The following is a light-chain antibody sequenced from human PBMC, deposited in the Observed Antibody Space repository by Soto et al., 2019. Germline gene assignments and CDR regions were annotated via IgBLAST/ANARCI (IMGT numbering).Light chain of an antibody. CDR3: QNYNNVPII. CDR1: QDISNY. V-gene: IGKV1-27*01. J-gene: IGKJ3*01. Sequence: DIRMTQSPSSLSASVGDRVTITCRASQDISNYLAWYQQKPGKVPRLLIYTAFILQSGVPSRFSGSGSGTDFTLTISSLQPEDVATYYCQNYNNVPIIFGPGTKVDI. CDR2: TAF.